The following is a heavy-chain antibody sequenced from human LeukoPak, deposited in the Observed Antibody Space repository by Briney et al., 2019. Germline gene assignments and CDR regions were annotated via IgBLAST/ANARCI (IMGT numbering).Heavy chain of an antibody. CDR3: TRVTYPWYFDY. J-gene: IGHJ4*02. V-gene: IGHV3-7*04. Sequence: PGGSLRHSCAAAGLTLSCQWGRSVRQAPGKGLERVANIKEDGSEKYYVDSVKGRFTISRDNAENPLYLQVNSPRAEYTAGSYSTRVTYPWYFDYWGQGTLVTVSS. D-gene: IGHD2-2*02. CDR2: IKEDGSEK. CDR1: GLTLSCQW.